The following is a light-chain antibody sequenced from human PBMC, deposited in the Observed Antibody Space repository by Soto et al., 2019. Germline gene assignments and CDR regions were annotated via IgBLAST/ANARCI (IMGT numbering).Light chain of an antibody. V-gene: IGLV2-8*01. CDR1: SSDVGGYEY. J-gene: IGLJ2*01. CDR2: EVI. Sequence: QSVLTQPPSASGSPGQSVTISCTGSSSDVGGYEYVSRYQQHPGKAPKLIIYEVIKRPSGVPDRFSGSKSGNTASLTVSGLQAEDEADYYCSSYAGSNNLHVLFGGGTKLTVL. CDR3: SSYAGSNNLHVL.